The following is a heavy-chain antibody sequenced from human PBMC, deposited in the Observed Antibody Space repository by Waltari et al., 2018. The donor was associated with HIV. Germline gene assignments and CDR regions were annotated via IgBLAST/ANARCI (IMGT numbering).Heavy chain of an antibody. CDR1: GGSISSTGHY. CDR2: VYHTGTT. V-gene: IGHV4-39*01. CDR3: VRHPFAFLFAS. J-gene: IGHJ5*01. Sequence: QLLLQESGPGQVKPSETLSLSCSVSGGSISSTGHYWGWIRQSPGKALEWIGSVYHTGTTYYNPSLKNRIATSIDTSQSQFSLRLSSVTAADTSLYLCVRHPFAFLFASWGQGTRVIVSS.